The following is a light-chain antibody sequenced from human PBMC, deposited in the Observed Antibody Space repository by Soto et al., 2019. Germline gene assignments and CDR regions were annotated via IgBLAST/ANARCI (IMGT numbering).Light chain of an antibody. Sequence: DIQMTQSPSSLSASFGDRVTIXXRASQGINNNLAWFQQKPGKAPTSLIYSASSLQSWVPAKFSGSGAGTEFTLTISSLQPDDFATYYCRQYNTYATFGQGTRLRL. CDR1: QGINNN. CDR3: RQYNTYAT. J-gene: IGKJ5*01. CDR2: SAS. V-gene: IGKV1-16*02.